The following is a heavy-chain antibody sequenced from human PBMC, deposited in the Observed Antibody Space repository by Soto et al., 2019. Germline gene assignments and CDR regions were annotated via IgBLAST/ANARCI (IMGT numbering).Heavy chain of an antibody. CDR1: GFTFSDHY. J-gene: IGHJ3*02. CDR2: TRNKANNYTT. Sequence: EVQLVESGGGLVQPGGSLRLSCAASGFTFSDHYMDWVRQAPGKGLEYVGRTRNKANNYTTEYAASVKGRFTISRDDSKNSLYLQMNSLKTEDTAVYYCARGSNRMVRGVTDAFEIWGQGTMVTVSS. V-gene: IGHV3-72*01. CDR3: ARGSNRMVRGVTDAFEI. D-gene: IGHD3-10*01.